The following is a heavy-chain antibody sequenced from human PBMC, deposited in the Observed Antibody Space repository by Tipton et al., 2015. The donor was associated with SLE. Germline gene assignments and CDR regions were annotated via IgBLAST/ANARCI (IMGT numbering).Heavy chain of an antibody. CDR2: IHYSGST. J-gene: IGHJ4*02. D-gene: IGHD5-18*01. CDR1: GGSISSYY. Sequence: TLSLTCTVSGGSISSYYWSWIRQPPGKGLEWIGYIHYSGSTNYNPSLKSRVTISVDTSKNQFSLKLSSVTAADTAVYYCARGRYSYGLHLDYWGQGTLVSVSS. CDR3: ARGRYSYGLHLDY. V-gene: IGHV4-59*08.